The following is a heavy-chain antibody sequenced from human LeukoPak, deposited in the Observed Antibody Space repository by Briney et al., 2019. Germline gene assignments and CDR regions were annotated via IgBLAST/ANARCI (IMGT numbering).Heavy chain of an antibody. Sequence: SETLSLTCTVSRGSVSSSSYYWGWIRQPPGKGLEWIGSIYYNEYTYYNPSLKSRVTISVDTSKNQFSLKLSSVTAADTAVYYYARHEYSGSYYGLSWFDPWGPGTLVTVSS. CDR2: IYYNEYT. D-gene: IGHD1-26*01. CDR3: ARHEYSGSYYGLSWFDP. CDR1: RGSVSSSSYY. J-gene: IGHJ5*02. V-gene: IGHV4-39*01.